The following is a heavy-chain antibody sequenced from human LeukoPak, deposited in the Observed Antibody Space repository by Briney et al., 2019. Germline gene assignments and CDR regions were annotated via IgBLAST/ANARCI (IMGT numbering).Heavy chain of an antibody. CDR1: GYTFTSYG. D-gene: IGHD5-18*01. V-gene: IGHV1-18*01. CDR3: AREYSYGYSVLDY. J-gene: IGHJ4*02. Sequence: WASVKVSCKASGYTFTSYGISWVRQAPGQGLEWMGWISAYNGNTNYAQKLQGRVTMTTGTSTSTVYMELRSLRSDDTAVYYCAREYSYGYSVLDYWGQGTLVTVSS. CDR2: ISAYNGNT.